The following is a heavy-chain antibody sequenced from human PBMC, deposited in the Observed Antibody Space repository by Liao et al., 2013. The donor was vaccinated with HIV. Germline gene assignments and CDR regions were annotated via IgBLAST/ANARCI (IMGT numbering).Heavy chain of an antibody. D-gene: IGHD3-22*01. Sequence: QVQLRESGSGLVKPSQTLSLTCVVSGGSISSGGYSWSWIRQPPGKGLEWIGYIHHIGTAFYNPSFKSRVTMSVDRSKNQXSLKLSSVTAADTAVYYCARLNYDSSGYYYYYYMDVWGQGTTVTVSS. CDR3: ARLNYDSSGYYYYYYMDV. CDR2: IHHIGTA. V-gene: IGHV4-30-2*01. J-gene: IGHJ6*03. CDR1: GGSISSGGYS.